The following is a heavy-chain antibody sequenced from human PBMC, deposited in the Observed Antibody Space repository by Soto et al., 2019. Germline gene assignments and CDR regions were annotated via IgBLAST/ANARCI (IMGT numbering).Heavy chain of an antibody. CDR1: GFTFSSYG. D-gene: IGHD1-26*01. CDR2: ISYDGSNK. J-gene: IGHJ6*02. V-gene: IGHV3-30*18. CDR3: AKDPRIVGAINDYYYGMDV. Sequence: GGSLRLSCAASGFTFSSYGMHWVRQAPGKGLEWVAVISYDGSNKYYADSVKGRFTISRDNSKNTLYLQMNSLRAEDTAVYYCAKDPRIVGAINDYYYGMDVWGQGTTVTVSS.